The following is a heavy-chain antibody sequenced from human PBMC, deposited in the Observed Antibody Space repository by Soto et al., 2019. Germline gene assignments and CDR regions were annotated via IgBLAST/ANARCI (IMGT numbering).Heavy chain of an antibody. D-gene: IGHD1-1*01. CDR3: ARVELEQHDYYYYYMDV. CDR2: IYYSGST. J-gene: IGHJ6*03. V-gene: IGHV4-31*03. Sequence: SETLSLTCTVSGGSISSGGYYWSWIRQHPGKGLEWIGYIYYSGSTYYNPSLKSRVTISVDTSKNQFSLKLSSVTAADTAVYYRARVELEQHDYYYYYMDVWGKGTTVTVSS. CDR1: GGSISSGGYY.